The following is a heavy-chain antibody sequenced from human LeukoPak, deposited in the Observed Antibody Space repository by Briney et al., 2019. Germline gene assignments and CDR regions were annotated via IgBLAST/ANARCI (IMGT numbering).Heavy chain of an antibody. Sequence: ASVKVSCKASGYTFASFYMHWVRQAPGQGLEWMGIINPSAGSTSYAQKFQGRVTMTRDTSTTTVYMELSSLRSEDTAVYYCARASGGATLNYWGQGTLVTVSS. CDR3: ARASGGATLNY. V-gene: IGHV1-46*01. J-gene: IGHJ4*02. CDR1: GYTFASFY. D-gene: IGHD2-8*02. CDR2: INPSAGST.